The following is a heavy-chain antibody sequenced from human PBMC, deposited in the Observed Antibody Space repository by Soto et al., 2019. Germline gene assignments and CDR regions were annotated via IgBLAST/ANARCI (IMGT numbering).Heavy chain of an antibody. CDR1: GGTFSSYA. CDR2: IIPIFGTA. J-gene: IGHJ3*02. CDR3: ARSGLAARPCETYFEI. V-gene: IGHV1-69*05. D-gene: IGHD6-6*01. Sequence: SVKVSCKASGGTFSSYAISWVRQAPGQGLEWMGGIIPIFGTANYAQKFQGRVTMTRDKSTSTVYMEVSSLRSEDTAVYYCARSGLAARPCETYFEIWGQGTMVPVSS.